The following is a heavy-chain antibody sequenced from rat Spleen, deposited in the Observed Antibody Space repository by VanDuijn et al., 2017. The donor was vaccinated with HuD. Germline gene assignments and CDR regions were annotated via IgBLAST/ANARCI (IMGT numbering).Heavy chain of an antibody. CDR2: ISYSGST. D-gene: IGHD1-10*01. Sequence: EVQLQESGPGLVKPSQSLSLTCSVTGYSITSNYWGWIRKFPGNKMEWIGHISYSGSTSYNPSLKSRISITRDTSKNQFFLQLNSVTTEDTATYYCARYFNNYYYVMDAWGQGASVTVSS. V-gene: IGHV3-1*01. CDR1: GYSITSNY. CDR3: ARYFNNYYYVMDA. J-gene: IGHJ4*01.